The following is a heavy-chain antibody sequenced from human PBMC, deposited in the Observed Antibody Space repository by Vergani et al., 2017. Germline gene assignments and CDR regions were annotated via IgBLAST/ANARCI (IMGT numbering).Heavy chain of an antibody. Sequence: EVKLVESGGGLVQPGGSLRLSCAASGFSLSSYWMSWVRQAPEKGLVGLAHISPDGSATSYVDSVNGRFTISRDYTKNSRSLQTSGLRVGDTAFYYCARDSRAPPSSLDYWLQRTLVTVPS. CDR3: ARDSRAPPSSLDY. J-gene: IGHJ4*02. V-gene: IGHV3-7*01. D-gene: IGHD1-26*01. CDR1: GFSLSSYW. CDR2: ISPDGSAT.